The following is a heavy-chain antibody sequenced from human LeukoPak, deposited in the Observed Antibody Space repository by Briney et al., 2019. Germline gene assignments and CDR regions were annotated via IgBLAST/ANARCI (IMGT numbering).Heavy chain of an antibody. J-gene: IGHJ4*02. Sequence: GGSLRLSCAASGFTFSSYGMHRVRQAPGKGLEWVAVIWYDGSNKYYADSVKGRFTISRDNSKNTLYLQMNSLRAEDTAVYYCAREATSSDCFDYWGQGTLVTVSS. CDR3: AREATSSDCFDY. CDR2: IWYDGSNK. V-gene: IGHV3-33*01. D-gene: IGHD5-12*01. CDR1: GFTFSSYG.